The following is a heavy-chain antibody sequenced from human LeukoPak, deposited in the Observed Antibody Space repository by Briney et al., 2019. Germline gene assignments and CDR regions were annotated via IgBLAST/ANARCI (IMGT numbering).Heavy chain of an antibody. J-gene: IGHJ5*02. D-gene: IGHD3-10*01. CDR2: IYTSGST. V-gene: IGHV4-4*07. CDR3: ARVSVYGSGKMWFDP. Sequence: SETLSLTCTVSGGSISSYYWSWIRQPAGKGLEWSGRIYTSGSTNYNPSLKSRVTMSVDTSKNQFSLKLSSVTAADTAVYYCARVSVYGSGKMWFDPWGQGTLVTVSS. CDR1: GGSISSYY.